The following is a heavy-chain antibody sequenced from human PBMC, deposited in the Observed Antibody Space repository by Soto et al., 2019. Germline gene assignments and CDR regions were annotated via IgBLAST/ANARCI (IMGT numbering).Heavy chain of an antibody. J-gene: IGHJ4*02. D-gene: IGHD2-15*01. CDR2: IDSDGSRI. Sequence: EVQLVESGGGLVQLGESLRLSCAASGFTFCNYWMHWVRQAPGKGLVWVSRIDSDGSRITYADFVKGRFTISRDNAKNTVYLHMNSLTAEDTAVYYCVRTSLVVAVATREDFWGQGTLVTVSS. V-gene: IGHV3-74*01. CDR1: GFTFCNYW. CDR3: VRTSLVVAVATREDF.